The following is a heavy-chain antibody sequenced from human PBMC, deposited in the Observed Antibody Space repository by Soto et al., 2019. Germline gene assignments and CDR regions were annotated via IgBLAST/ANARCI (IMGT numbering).Heavy chain of an antibody. Sequence: GGSLRLSCAASGFNFSSYAMSWVRQAPGKALEWVSAISGSGGSTYYAASVKGRLTISRDNSKNTLYLQMNSLRAEDTAVYYCARDRYSYDDFWSGSRPYYYYGMDVWGQGTTVTVSS. J-gene: IGHJ6*02. V-gene: IGHV3-23*01. D-gene: IGHD3-3*01. CDR1: GFNFSSYA. CDR2: ISGSGGST. CDR3: ARDRYSYDDFWSGSRPYYYYGMDV.